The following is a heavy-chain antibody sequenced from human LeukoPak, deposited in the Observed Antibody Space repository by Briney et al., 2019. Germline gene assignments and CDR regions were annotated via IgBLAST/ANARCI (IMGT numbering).Heavy chain of an antibody. CDR1: GGPFSGYY. D-gene: IGHD2-2*01. J-gene: IGHJ4*02. V-gene: IGHV4-34*01. CDR3: ARVGCSSTSCYYYFDY. CDR2: INHSGST. Sequence: PSETLSLTCAVYGGPFSGYYWSWIRQPPGKGLEWIGEINHSGSTNYNPSLKSRVTISVDTSKNQFSLKSSSVTAADTAVYYCARVGCSSTSCYYYFDYWGQGTLVTVSS.